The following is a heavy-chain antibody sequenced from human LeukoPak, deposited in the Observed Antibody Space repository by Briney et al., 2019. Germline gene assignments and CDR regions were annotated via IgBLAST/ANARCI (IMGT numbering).Heavy chain of an antibody. CDR2: INHSGST. Sequence: PSETLSLTCAVYGGSFSGYYWSWIRQPPGKGLEWIGEINHSGSTNYNPSLKSRVTISVDTSKNQFSLKLSSVTAADTAVYYCARRRRQLLGGYYFDYWGQGTLVTVSS. CDR3: ARRRRQLLGGYYFDY. CDR1: GGSFSGYY. V-gene: IGHV4-34*01. D-gene: IGHD1-26*01. J-gene: IGHJ4*02.